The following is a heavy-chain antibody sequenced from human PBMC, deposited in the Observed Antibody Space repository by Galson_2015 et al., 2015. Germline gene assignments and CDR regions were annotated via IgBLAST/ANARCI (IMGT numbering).Heavy chain of an antibody. CDR2: NT. Sequence: NTNYAQKLQGRVTMTTDTSTSTAYMELRSLRSDDTAVYYCARGGNYYDFWSGEDFDYWGQGTLVTVSS. J-gene: IGHJ4*02. V-gene: IGHV1-18*01. D-gene: IGHD3-3*01. CDR3: ARGGNYYDFWSGEDFDY.